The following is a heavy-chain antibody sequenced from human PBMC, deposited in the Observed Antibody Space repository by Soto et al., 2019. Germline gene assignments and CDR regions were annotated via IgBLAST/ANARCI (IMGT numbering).Heavy chain of an antibody. CDR1: GFSLSISGVG. D-gene: IGHD5-12*01. J-gene: IGHJ4*01. V-gene: IGHV2-5*01. Sequence: SGPTLVNPTQTLTLTCTFSGFSLSISGVGVGWIRQPPGKALEWLALIYWNDDKRYSPSLKSRLTITKDTSKNHVVLKTTQTDPVDTAPSYCANSLDVAGPDYGGNGPLVPVSP. CDR2: IYWNDDK. CDR3: ANSLDVAGPDY.